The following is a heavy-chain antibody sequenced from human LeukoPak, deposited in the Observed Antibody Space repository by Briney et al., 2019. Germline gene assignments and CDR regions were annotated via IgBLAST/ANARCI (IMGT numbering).Heavy chain of an antibody. J-gene: IGHJ4*02. V-gene: IGHV4-34*12. Sequence: PSETLSLTCAVYGGSFSGYFWGWIRQPPGKGLEWIGSIFYSGSTYYNPSLESRVTISVDTSKNQFSLKLSSVTAADTAVYYCARRIEQDNIFDYWGQGTLVTVSS. D-gene: IGHD1-1*01. CDR1: GGSFSGYF. CDR2: IFYSGST. CDR3: ARRIEQDNIFDY.